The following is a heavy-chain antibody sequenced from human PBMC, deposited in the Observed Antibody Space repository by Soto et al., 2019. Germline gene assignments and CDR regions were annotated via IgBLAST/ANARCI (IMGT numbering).Heavy chain of an antibody. CDR3: ARIDYGDYGGFDY. V-gene: IGHV4-30-4*01. D-gene: IGHD4-17*01. J-gene: IGHJ4*01. Sequence: PPGKGLEWIGYIYYSGSTYYNPSLKSRVTISVDTSKNQFSLKLSSVTAADAAVYYCARIDYGDYGGFDYWGHRTLVTVIS. CDR2: IYYSGST.